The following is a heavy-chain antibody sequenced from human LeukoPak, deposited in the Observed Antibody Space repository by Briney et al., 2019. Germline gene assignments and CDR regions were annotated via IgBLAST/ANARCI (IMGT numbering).Heavy chain of an antibody. CDR2: IYYSGST. CDR1: GGSISSGGYY. J-gene: IGHJ4*02. Sequence: SQTLSLTCTVSGGSISSGGYYWSWIRQHPGKGLEWIGYIYYSGSTYYNPSLKSRVTISVYTSKNQFSLKLSSVTAADTAAYYCARDVGGDTAMPRGMFDYWGQGTLVTVSS. D-gene: IGHD5-18*01. V-gene: IGHV4-31*03. CDR3: ARDVGGDTAMPRGMFDY.